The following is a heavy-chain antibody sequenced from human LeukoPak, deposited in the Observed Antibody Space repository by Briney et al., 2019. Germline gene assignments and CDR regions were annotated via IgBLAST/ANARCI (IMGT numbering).Heavy chain of an antibody. D-gene: IGHD4-17*01. CDR2: IYYSGSI. CDR1: GGSVTTYH. V-gene: IGHV4-59*02. Sequence: SETLSLTCTVSGGSVTTYHWSWIRQPPGKGLEWIGHIYYSGSINYNPSLISRVTISLDTSKNEFSLKLRSVTAADTAVYYCARYPGASGDSYYFDYWGQGTRVTVSS. CDR3: ARYPGASGDSYYFDY. J-gene: IGHJ4*02.